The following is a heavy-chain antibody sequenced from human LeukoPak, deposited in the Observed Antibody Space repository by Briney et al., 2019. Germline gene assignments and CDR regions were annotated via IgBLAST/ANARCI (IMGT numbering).Heavy chain of an antibody. V-gene: IGHV6-1*01. Sequence: SQTLSLTCAISGDSVSRNSATWNWIRQSSARGLEWLGRTYYRSKWYNDYAVSVKSRITINPDTSKNQFSLQLNSVTPEDTAVYYCARDTYKFNTGYYFDYWGQGTLVTVSS. CDR2: TYYRSKWYN. D-gene: IGHD1-14*01. J-gene: IGHJ4*02. CDR1: GDSVSRNSAT. CDR3: ARDTYKFNTGYYFDY.